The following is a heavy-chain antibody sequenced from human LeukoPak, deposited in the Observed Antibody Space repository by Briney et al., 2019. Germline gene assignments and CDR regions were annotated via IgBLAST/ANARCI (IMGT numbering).Heavy chain of an antibody. V-gene: IGHV3-48*04. CDR1: GFTFSSYS. CDR2: ISSSSSTI. D-gene: IGHD5-18*01. J-gene: IGHJ3*02. CDR3: ARAAMVNGDAFDI. Sequence: GGSLRLSCAASGFTFSSYSMNWVRQAPGKGLEWVSYISSSSSTIYYADSVKGRFTISRDNAKNSLYLQMNSLRAEDTAVYYCARAAMVNGDAFDIWGQGTMVTVSS.